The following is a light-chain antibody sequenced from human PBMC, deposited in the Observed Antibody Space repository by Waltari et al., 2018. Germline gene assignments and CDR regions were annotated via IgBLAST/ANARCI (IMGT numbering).Light chain of an antibody. J-gene: IGLJ2*01. Sequence: QSALTQPASVSGSPGQSITISCTGTSSDIGGGNFVSWYQQHPGKAPPLLIYDVNNSAGGSNRFSASKSGNTASLTISGLQAADEADYYCCSYAGSVIFGGGTKLTVL. CDR2: DVN. V-gene: IGLV2-14*03. CDR1: SSDIGGGNF. CDR3: CSYAGSVI.